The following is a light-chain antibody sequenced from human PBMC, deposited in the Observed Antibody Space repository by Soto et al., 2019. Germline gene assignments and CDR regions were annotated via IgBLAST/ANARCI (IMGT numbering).Light chain of an antibody. CDR1: QGISSY. CDR3: QQLRNT. V-gene: IGKV1-9*01. CDR2: AAS. J-gene: IGKJ5*01. Sequence: DIQVTQSPSFLSASVGDRVTITCRASQGISSYLAWYQQKPGKAPKLLIYAASTLQSGVPSRFSGSGSGTEFTLTISSLQPEDFATYYCQQLRNTFGQGTRLEIK.